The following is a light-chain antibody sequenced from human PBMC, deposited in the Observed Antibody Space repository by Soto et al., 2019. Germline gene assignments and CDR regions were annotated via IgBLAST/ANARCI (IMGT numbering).Light chain of an antibody. CDR3: QQTYSSPT. J-gene: IGKJ2*01. Sequence: DIQMTQSPSSLSASVGDRVTITCRASQSINTYLSWYQQKPGKAPKLLIYAASSLQSGVPSRFSGRGSGTDFTLTISSLQPEDFATCYCQQTYSSPTFGRGTRLEI. CDR2: AAS. V-gene: IGKV1-39*01. CDR1: QSINTY.